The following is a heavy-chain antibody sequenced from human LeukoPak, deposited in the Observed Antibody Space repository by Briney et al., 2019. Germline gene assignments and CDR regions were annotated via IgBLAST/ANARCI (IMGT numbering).Heavy chain of an antibody. Sequence: GGSLRLSCVASGFTLRAYAMHWVRQAPGKGLEYVSALSGNGISTYYADSVKSRFTISRDDSKNALYLQMGRLRAEDTAVYYCAKDVSQRRDGYNYFDYWGQGTLVTVSS. V-gene: IGHV3-64*02. CDR2: LSGNGIST. J-gene: IGHJ4*02. CDR3: AKDVSQRRDGYNYFDY. D-gene: IGHD5-24*01. CDR1: GFTLRAYA.